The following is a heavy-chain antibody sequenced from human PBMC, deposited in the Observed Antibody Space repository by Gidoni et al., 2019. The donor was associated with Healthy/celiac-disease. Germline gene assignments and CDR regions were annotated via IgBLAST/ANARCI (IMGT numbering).Heavy chain of an antibody. D-gene: IGHD6-19*01. Sequence: EVQLVESGGGLVQPGRSLRLSCAASGFTFDDYAMHWVRQDPGKGLEWVSGISWNSGSIGYADSVKGRFTISRDNAKNSLYLQINSLRAEDTALYYCAKDRSGQWLVPAWYFDLWGRGTLVTVSS. CDR1: GFTFDDYA. V-gene: IGHV3-9*01. CDR2: ISWNSGSI. CDR3: AKDRSGQWLVPAWYFDL. J-gene: IGHJ2*01.